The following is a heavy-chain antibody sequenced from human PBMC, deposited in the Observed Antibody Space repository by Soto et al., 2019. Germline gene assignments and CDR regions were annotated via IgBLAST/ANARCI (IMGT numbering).Heavy chain of an antibody. CDR3: ARKAGVRFDY. Sequence: SETRSLTWGLSSYSISSSFWWTLVREPPAKGLXWIGEVFQTGDTDFNPSLRSRVAMSVDKSTNEFSLKVTSGTAADTAIYYCARKAGVRFDYWGQGALVTVSS. CDR2: VFQTGDT. V-gene: IGHV4-4*02. D-gene: IGHD3-10*01. CDR1: SYSISSSFW. J-gene: IGHJ4*02.